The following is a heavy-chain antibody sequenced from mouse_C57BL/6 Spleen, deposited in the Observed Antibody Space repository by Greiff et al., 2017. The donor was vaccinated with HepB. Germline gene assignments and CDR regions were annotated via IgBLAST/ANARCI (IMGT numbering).Heavy chain of an antibody. CDR1: GYTFTSYW. V-gene: IGHV1-64*01. J-gene: IGHJ2*01. CDR2: IHPNSGST. CDR3: ARSLYGSSFFDY. D-gene: IGHD1-1*01. Sequence: QVQLQQPGAELVKPGASVKLSCKASGYTFTSYWMHWVKQRPGQGLEWIGMIHPNSGSTNYNEKFKSKATLTVDKSSSTAYMQLSSLTSEDSAVYYCARSLYGSSFFDYWGQGTTLTVSS.